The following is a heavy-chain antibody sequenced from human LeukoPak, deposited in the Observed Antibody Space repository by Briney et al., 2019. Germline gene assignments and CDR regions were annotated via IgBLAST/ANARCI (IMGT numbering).Heavy chain of an antibody. V-gene: IGHV4-39*07. J-gene: IGHJ6*03. CDR2: INHSGST. CDR3: ARATSQSPRFYYYYMDV. CDR1: GGSISSGDYY. D-gene: IGHD3-16*01. Sequence: SETLSLTCTVSGGSISSGDYYWSWIRQPPGKGLEWIGEINHSGSTNYNPSLKSRVTISVDTSKNQFSLKLSSVTAADTAVYYCARATSQSPRFYYYYMDVWGKGTTVTVSS.